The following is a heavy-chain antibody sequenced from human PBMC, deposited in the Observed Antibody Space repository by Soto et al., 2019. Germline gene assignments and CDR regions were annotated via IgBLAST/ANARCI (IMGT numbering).Heavy chain of an antibody. CDR3: ARGPGGPDGPGDY. Sequence: ASVKVSCKASGYTFTSYAMHWVRQAPGQRLEWMGWINAGNGNTKYSQKFQGRVNITRDTSASTAYMELSSLRSVDTAVYYCARGPGGPDGPGDYWGQGTLVTVSS. V-gene: IGHV1-3*01. J-gene: IGHJ4*02. CDR1: GYTFTSYA. CDR2: INAGNGNT. D-gene: IGHD2-15*01.